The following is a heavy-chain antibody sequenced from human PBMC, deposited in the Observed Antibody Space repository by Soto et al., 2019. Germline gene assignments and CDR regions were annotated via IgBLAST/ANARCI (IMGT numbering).Heavy chain of an antibody. Sequence: PTETLSLTCAVYRGAFSGYSLNWIRQPPGKGLEWIGEINYSEDTNPTYNPSLRSRVTISADRTNNQLFLRLTSVPAADTPIYSCARDHDCVWGSHQNWLDLWGQGIPVTVSS. CDR3: ARDHDCVWGSHQNWLDL. V-gene: IGHV4-34*01. CDR1: RGAFSGYS. J-gene: IGHJ5*02. D-gene: IGHD3-16*01. CDR2: INYSEDT.